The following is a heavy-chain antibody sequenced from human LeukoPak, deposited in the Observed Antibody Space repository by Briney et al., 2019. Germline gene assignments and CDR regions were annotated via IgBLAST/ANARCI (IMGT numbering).Heavy chain of an antibody. CDR2: VSDTGDLR. J-gene: IGHJ4*02. CDR3: VKGGLRSGYSFED. Sequence: GGSLRLSCAASGFTFNTHAISWVRQAPGKGREWVAAVSDTGDLRYSANSVKGRFAISRDNSKNTAFLQMYSLRAEDTALYYCVKGGLRSGYSFEDWGQGSLVSVSS. CDR1: GFTFNTHA. V-gene: IGHV3-23*01. D-gene: IGHD3-9*01.